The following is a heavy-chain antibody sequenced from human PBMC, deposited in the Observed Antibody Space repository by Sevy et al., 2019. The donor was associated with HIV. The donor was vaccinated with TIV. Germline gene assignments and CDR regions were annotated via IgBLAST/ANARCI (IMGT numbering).Heavy chain of an antibody. V-gene: IGHV5-51*01. CDR3: ARQVEEWLAPYYYGMDV. Sequence: GESLKISCKGSGYSFTSYWIGWVRQMPGKGLEWMGIIYPGDSDTRYSPSFQGQVTISADKSISTAYLQGSSLKASDTAMYYCARQVEEWLAPYYYGMDVWGQGTTVTVSS. D-gene: IGHD5-12*01. CDR1: GYSFTSYW. CDR2: IYPGDSDT. J-gene: IGHJ6*02.